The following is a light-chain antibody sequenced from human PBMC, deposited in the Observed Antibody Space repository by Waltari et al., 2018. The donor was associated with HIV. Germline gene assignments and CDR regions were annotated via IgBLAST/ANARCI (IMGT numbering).Light chain of an antibody. CDR2: GAS. J-gene: IGKJ1*01. V-gene: IGKV3-15*01. CDR1: QRITTK. Sequence: EIVMTQSPATLSVSPGGRVTLSCRASQRITTKLAWYQQTPGQAPRLLIYGASTRAPGIPDRFSGSGSGTEFTLTISSLQSEDFAIYYCQQYNNWPPWTFGQGTKVEI. CDR3: QQYNNWPPWT.